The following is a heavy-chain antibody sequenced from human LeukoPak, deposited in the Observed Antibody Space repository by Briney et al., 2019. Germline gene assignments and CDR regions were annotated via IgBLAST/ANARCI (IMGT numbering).Heavy chain of an antibody. CDR1: GDSVSSSSAA. CDR3: ATAQPPRTATLGY. D-gene: IGHD2-2*01. Sequence: SQTLSLTCAISGDSVSSSSAAWSWIRQSPSRGLEWLGRTYYRSKWYNDYAVSVKSRITINPDTSKNQFSLQLNSMTPEDTAVYYCATAQPPRTATLGYWGQGTLVTVSS. CDR2: TYYRSKWYN. V-gene: IGHV6-1*01. J-gene: IGHJ4*02.